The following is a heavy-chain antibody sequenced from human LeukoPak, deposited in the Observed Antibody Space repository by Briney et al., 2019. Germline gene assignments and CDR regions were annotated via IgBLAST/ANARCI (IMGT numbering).Heavy chain of an antibody. CDR1: GFTFSNYW. J-gene: IGHJ4*02. D-gene: IGHD3-22*01. CDR2: INSDGSST. Sequence: GGSLRLSCAASGFTFSNYWMHWVRQAPGKGLVWVSRINSDGSSTSYADSVKGRFTISRDNAKNTLYLQMNSLRVEDTAVYYCARGHDSSGYYALDYWGQGTLVTVSS. CDR3: ARGHDSSGYYALDY. V-gene: IGHV3-74*03.